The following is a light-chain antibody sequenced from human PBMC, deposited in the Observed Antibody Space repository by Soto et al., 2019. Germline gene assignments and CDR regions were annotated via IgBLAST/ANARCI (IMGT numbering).Light chain of an antibody. V-gene: IGKV3-20*01. Sequence: EVVLTQSPGTLSLSPGARATLSCRASQSVNDNHLAWYQQKGGQAPRLLIYGASTRATGVPERFSGSGFGTAYSLIISRLEPDDFALYYCQRYGGSRPRGTFGPGTTVEI. CDR1: QSVNDNH. CDR2: GAS. CDR3: QRYGGSRPRGT. J-gene: IGKJ3*01.